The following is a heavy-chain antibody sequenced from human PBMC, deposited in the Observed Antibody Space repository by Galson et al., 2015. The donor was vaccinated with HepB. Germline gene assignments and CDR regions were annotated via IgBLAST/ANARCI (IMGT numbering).Heavy chain of an antibody. Sequence: SLRLSCAASGFTFSSYSMNWVRQAPGKGLEWVSYISSSRSTIYYADSVKGRFTISRDNAKNSLYLQMNSLRAEDTAVYYCARILEPWTHYDILTGYYNYYYYYMDVWGKGTTVTVSS. CDR1: GFTFSSYS. J-gene: IGHJ6*03. CDR3: ARILEPWTHYDILTGYYNYYYYYMDV. D-gene: IGHD3-9*01. V-gene: IGHV3-48*01. CDR2: ISSSRSTI.